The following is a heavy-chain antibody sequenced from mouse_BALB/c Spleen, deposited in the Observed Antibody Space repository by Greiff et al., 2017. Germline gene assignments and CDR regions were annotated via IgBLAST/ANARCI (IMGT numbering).Heavy chain of an antibody. Sequence: DVKLVESGGGLVKPGGSLKLSCAASGFTFSDYYMYWVRQTPEKRLEWVATISDGGSYTYYPDSVKGRFTISRDNAKNNLYLQMSSLKSEDTAMYYCARVYDGYYWYFDVWGAGTTVTVSS. D-gene: IGHD2-3*01. CDR2: ISDGGSYT. CDR1: GFTFSDYY. J-gene: IGHJ1*01. CDR3: ARVYDGYYWYFDV. V-gene: IGHV5-4*02.